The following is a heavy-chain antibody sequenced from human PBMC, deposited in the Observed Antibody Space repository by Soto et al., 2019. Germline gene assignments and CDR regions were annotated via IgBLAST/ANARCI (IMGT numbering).Heavy chain of an antibody. CDR2: ISAYEGYT. CDR3: ARGGFYDSSGARNYYYYGMNV. V-gene: IGHV1-18*01. CDR1: GYTFTSYG. Sequence: QVQLVQSGAEVKKPGASVKVSCKASGYTFTSYGINWVRQAPGQGLEWLGWISAYEGYTNYAQILQGRVSMTTNTSTKTACMELRSLRSDDTAMYYCARGGFYDSSGARNYYYYGMNVWGQGTTVTVSS. J-gene: IGHJ6*02. D-gene: IGHD3-22*01.